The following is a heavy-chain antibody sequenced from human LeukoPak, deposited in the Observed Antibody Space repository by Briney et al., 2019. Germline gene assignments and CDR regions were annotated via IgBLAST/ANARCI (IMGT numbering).Heavy chain of an antibody. CDR1: GYTFVGYF. CDR2: INPTSSVT. CDR3: ARGPKSFYYYGMDV. J-gene: IGHJ6*02. Sequence: ASVKVSCKASGYTFVGYFMYWVRQVPGQGLECMGWINPTSSVTNYEQHFQGRVNMTSDTSISTTYMELSRLTSDDTAVYYCARGPKSFYYYGMDVWGQGTTVTVSS. V-gene: IGHV1-2*02.